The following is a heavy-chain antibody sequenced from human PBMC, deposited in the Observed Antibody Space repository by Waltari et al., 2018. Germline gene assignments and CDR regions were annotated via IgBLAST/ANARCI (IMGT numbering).Heavy chain of an antibody. CDR2: IYTSGST. Sequence: QVQLQESVPGLVKPSQTLSLTCTVSGGSISSGSYYWSWFRQPAGKGLEWIGYIYTSGSTNYNPSLKSRVTISVDTSKNQFSLKLSSVTAADTAVYYCARDLVDSRYYFDYWGQGTLVTVSS. V-gene: IGHV4-61*09. CDR1: GGSISSGSYY. J-gene: IGHJ4*02. D-gene: IGHD2-15*01. CDR3: ARDLVDSRYYFDY.